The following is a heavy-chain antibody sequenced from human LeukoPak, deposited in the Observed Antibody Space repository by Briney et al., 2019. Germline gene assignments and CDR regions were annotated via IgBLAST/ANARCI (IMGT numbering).Heavy chain of an antibody. CDR3: ARVKGPRYYYDSSGPLDY. D-gene: IGHD3-22*01. V-gene: IGHV4-34*01. CDR1: GESFSGYS. CDR2: INHSGST. J-gene: IGHJ4*02. Sequence: PSETLSLTCAVYGESFSGYSWNWIRQPPGKGLEWIGEINHSGSTNYNPSLKSRVTISVDTSKNQFSLKLSSVTAADTAVYYCARVKGPRYYYDSSGPLDYWGQGTLVTVSS.